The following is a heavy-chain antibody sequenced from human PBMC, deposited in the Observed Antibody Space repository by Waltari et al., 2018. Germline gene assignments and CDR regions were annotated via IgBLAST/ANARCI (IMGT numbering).Heavy chain of an antibody. CDR2: IRPDGSEG. Sequence: EVQLVESGGGLVQPGGSLRLSCAASGFPFSSSWMTWVRQAPGKGLEGVASIRPDGSEGYYVDSVRGRFTISRDNAKNSLFLQMNSLRAEDTAVYYCATGELELSNYWGQGTLVTVSS. J-gene: IGHJ4*02. V-gene: IGHV3-7*01. CDR1: GFPFSSSW. D-gene: IGHD1-7*01. CDR3: ATGELELSNY.